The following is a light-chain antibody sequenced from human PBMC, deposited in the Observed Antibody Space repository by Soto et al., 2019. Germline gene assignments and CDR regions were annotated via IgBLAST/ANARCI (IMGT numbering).Light chain of an antibody. V-gene: IGKV3-11*01. CDR1: QSVGTS. J-gene: IGKJ2*01. Sequence: DIILTQSPATLSLSPGERATLSCRASQSVGTSLAWFQQRPGQAPRLLFSDASTRATGIPARFSGSGSGTDFILAISSLQPEDVAVYYCQQRTNWPPRDSFGQGTKLELK. CDR3: QQRTNWPPRDS. CDR2: DAS.